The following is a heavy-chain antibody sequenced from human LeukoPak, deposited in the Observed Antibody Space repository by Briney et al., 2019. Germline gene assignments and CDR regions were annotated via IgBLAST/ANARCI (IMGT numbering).Heavy chain of an antibody. J-gene: IGHJ3*02. CDR3: ARYVGATDAFDI. Sequence: GGSLRLSCAASGFTFSSYSMNWVRQAPGKGLEWVSSISSSSSYIYYADSVKGRFTISRDNAKNSLYLQMNSLRAEDTAVYYCARYVGATDAFDIWGQGTMVTVSS. CDR2: ISSSSSYI. CDR1: GFTFSSYS. V-gene: IGHV3-21*01. D-gene: IGHD1-26*01.